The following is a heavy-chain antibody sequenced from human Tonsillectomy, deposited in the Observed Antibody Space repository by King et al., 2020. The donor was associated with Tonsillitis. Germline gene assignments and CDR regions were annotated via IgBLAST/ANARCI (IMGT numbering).Heavy chain of an antibody. Sequence: VQLVESGGGVVQPGGSLSLSCAASGFTFSTYGMHWVRQAPGKGLEWVAFIRYDGSNKYYADSVKGRFTISRDNSKNTLSLQMNTLRAEDTAVYYCAKELEHSDYDYSDYDYYYYGLDVWGQGTTVPVPS. V-gene: IGHV3-30*02. CDR2: IRYDGSNK. D-gene: IGHD4-11*01. CDR3: AKELEHSDYDYSDYDYYYYGLDV. J-gene: IGHJ6*02. CDR1: GFTFSTYG.